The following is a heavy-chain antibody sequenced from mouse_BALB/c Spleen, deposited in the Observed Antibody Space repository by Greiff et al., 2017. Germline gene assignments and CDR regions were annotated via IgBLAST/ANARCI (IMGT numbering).Heavy chain of an antibody. V-gene: IGHV3-2*02. CDR3: ARDYDGYYTFAY. J-gene: IGHJ3*01. D-gene: IGHD2-3*01. Sequence: VQLQQSGPGLVKPSQSLSLTCTVTGYSITSDYAWNWIRQFPGNKLEWMGYISYSGSTSYNPSLKSRISITRDTSKNQFFLQLNSVTTEDTATYYCARDYDGYYTFAYWGQGTLVTVSA. CDR2: ISYSGST. CDR1: GYSITSDYA.